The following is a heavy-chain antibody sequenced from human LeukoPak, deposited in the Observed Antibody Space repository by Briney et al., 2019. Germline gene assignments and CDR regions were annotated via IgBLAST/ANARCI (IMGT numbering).Heavy chain of an antibody. CDR1: GGSISSSGYY. Sequence: SETLSLTCTVSGGSISSSGYYWGWIRQPPGKGLEWIGSIYYSGSTYYNPSLKSRVTISVDTSKNQFSLKLSSVTAADTAVYYCARDMRLVIMGYYYYYMDVWGKGTTVTVSS. CDR2: IYYSGST. J-gene: IGHJ6*03. D-gene: IGHD3-9*01. V-gene: IGHV4-39*07. CDR3: ARDMRLVIMGYYYYYMDV.